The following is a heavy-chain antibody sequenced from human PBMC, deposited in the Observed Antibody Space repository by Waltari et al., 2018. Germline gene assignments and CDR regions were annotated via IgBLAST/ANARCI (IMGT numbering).Heavy chain of an antibody. CDR1: GGSISSYY. Sequence: QVQLQESGPGLVKPSETLSLTCTVSGGSISSYYWSWIRQPAGKGLEWIGSIDHSGSTYYNPSLKSRVTISVDTSKNQFSLKLSSVTAADTAVYYCASQAPYYYDSSGPPLSWGQGTLVTVSS. J-gene: IGHJ4*02. CDR3: ASQAPYYYDSSGPPLS. D-gene: IGHD3-22*01. CDR2: IDHSGST. V-gene: IGHV4-59*08.